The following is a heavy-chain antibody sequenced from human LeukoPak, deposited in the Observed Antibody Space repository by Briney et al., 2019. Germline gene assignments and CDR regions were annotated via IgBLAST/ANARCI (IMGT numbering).Heavy chain of an antibody. V-gene: IGHV1-8*01. CDR1: GYTFTSYD. CDR3: ARAGGYSYGSPHNWFDP. CDR2: MNPNSGNT. Sequence: GASEKVSCKASGYTFTSYDINWVRQATGQGLEWMGWMNPNSGNTGYEQKFQGRVTMTRNTSISTAYMELSSLRSEDTAVYYCARAGGYSYGSPHNWFDPWGQGTLVTVSS. J-gene: IGHJ5*02. D-gene: IGHD5-18*01.